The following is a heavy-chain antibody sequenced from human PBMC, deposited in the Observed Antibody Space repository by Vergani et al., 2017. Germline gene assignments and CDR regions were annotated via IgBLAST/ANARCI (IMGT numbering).Heavy chain of an antibody. CDR3: ARQRGSAGFFPSSYFYGMDV. Sequence: QVQLQESGPGLVKPSETLSLTCDVSDSSIMTNPYWGWFRQSPGKGLEWIGCIHHSGDTHYNSSLQSRVSISIVSSSKFSLSLTSVTAADTDIYYCARQRGSAGFFPSSYFYGMDVWGHGTTVTVSS. V-gene: IGHV4-38-2*01. CDR2: IHHSGDT. CDR1: DSSIMTNPY. D-gene: IGHD3-10*01. J-gene: IGHJ6*02.